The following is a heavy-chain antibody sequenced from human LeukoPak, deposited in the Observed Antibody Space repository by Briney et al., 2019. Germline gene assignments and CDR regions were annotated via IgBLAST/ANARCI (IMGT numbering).Heavy chain of an antibody. J-gene: IGHJ4*02. CDR1: GFTFSSYS. CDR2: ISSSSSYI. D-gene: IGHD3-22*01. CDR3: VKVGSSGYYPSYYFDY. V-gene: IGHV3-21*04. Sequence: GGSLRLSCAASGFTFSSYSMNWVRQAPGKGLEWVSSISSSSSYIYYADSVKGRFTISRDNSKNTLYLQMNSLRAEDTAVYYCVKVGSSGYYPSYYFDYWGQGTLVTVSS.